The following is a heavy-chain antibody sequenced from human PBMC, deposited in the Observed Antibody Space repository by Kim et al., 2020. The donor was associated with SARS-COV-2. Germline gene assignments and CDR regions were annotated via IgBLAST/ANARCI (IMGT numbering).Heavy chain of an antibody. Sequence: GGSLRLSCAASGFTFSSYSMNWVRQAPGKGLEWVSSISSSSSYIYYADSVKGRFTISRDNAKNSLYLQMNSLRAEDTAVYYCARGSGEIVATINVWFDPWGQGTLVTVSS. J-gene: IGHJ5*02. V-gene: IGHV3-21*01. CDR2: ISSSSSYI. D-gene: IGHD5-12*01. CDR3: ARGSGEIVATINVWFDP. CDR1: GFTFSSYS.